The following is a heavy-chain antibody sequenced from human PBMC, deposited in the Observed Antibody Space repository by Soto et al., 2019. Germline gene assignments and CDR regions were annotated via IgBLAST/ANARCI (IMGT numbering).Heavy chain of an antibody. CDR1: GGSFSGYY. CDR2: INHSGST. D-gene: IGHD1-1*01. Sequence: QVQLQQWGAGLLKPSETLSLTCAVYGGSFSGYYWSWIRQPPGKGLEWIGEINHSGSTNYNPSLKNRVTISVDTSKNQFSLKLSSVTAADTAVYYCASLLERLRGHNWFDPWGQGTLVTVSS. J-gene: IGHJ5*02. V-gene: IGHV4-34*01. CDR3: ASLLERLRGHNWFDP.